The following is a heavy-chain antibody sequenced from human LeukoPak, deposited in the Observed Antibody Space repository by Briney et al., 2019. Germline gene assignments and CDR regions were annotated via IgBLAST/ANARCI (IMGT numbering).Heavy chain of an antibody. CDR1: GFTFSSYW. CDR2: IKRDGSEK. D-gene: IGHD4-17*01. Sequence: GGSLRLSCAASGFTFSSYWMSWVRQAPGKGLEWVANIKRDGSEKYYVDSVKGRFTISRDNAKNSLYLQMNSLRAEEAAVYYCARGYGDSIHFDYWGQGTLVTVSS. CDR3: ARGYGDSIHFDY. J-gene: IGHJ4*02. V-gene: IGHV3-7*04.